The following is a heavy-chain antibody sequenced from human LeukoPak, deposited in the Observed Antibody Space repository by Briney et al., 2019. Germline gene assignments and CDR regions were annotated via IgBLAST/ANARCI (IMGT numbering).Heavy chain of an antibody. D-gene: IGHD5-12*01. V-gene: IGHV4-59*01. Sequence: SETLSLTCTVSGGSINSCYWSWIRQPPGKGLEWIGYIYYSGSTNYNPSLKSRVTISVDTSKNQFSLKLSSVTAADTAVYYCARFEPVANWFDPWGQGTLVTVSS. CDR1: GGSINSCY. J-gene: IGHJ5*02. CDR3: ARFEPVANWFDP. CDR2: IYYSGST.